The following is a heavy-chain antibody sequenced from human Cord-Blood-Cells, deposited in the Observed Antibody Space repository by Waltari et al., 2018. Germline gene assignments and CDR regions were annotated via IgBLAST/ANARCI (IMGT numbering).Heavy chain of an antibody. CDR3: ARAHNYYDSSGYSWDAFDI. CDR1: GSSFTRSW. V-gene: IGHV5-51*01. Sequence: EVQLVQSGPVVNKPGESLKTSCKGSGSSFTRSWIRRVRTMPGNGPEWMGIIYPGDSDTRYSPSFQGQVTISADKSISTAYLQWSSLKASDTAMYYCARAHNYYDSSGYSWDAFDIWGQGTMVTVSS. J-gene: IGHJ3*02. CDR2: IYPGDSDT. D-gene: IGHD3-22*01.